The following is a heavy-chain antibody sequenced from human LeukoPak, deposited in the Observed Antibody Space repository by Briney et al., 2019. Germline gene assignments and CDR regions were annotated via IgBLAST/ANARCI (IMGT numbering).Heavy chain of an antibody. J-gene: IGHJ4*02. V-gene: IGHV4-34*01. CDR2: INHSGST. Sequence: KTSETLSLTCAVYGGSFSGYYWSWIRQPPGKGLEWIGEINHSGSTNYNPSLKSRVTISVDTSKNQFSLKLSSVTAADTAVYYCARVTYYYDSSGYTIDYWGQGTLVTVSS. CDR1: GGSFSGYY. D-gene: IGHD3-22*01. CDR3: ARVTYYYDSSGYTIDY.